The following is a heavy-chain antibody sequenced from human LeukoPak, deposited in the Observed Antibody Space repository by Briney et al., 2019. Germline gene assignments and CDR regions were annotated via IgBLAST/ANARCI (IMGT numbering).Heavy chain of an antibody. Sequence: RASVKVSCKASGGTFSSYAISWVRQAPGQGLEWMGRIIPILGIANYAQKFQGGVTITADKSTSTAYMELSSLRSEDTAVYYCAKDREGTTFDNWGQGTLVTVSS. CDR1: GGTFSSYA. D-gene: IGHD1-7*01. V-gene: IGHV1-69*04. CDR3: AKDREGTTFDN. CDR2: IIPILGIA. J-gene: IGHJ4*02.